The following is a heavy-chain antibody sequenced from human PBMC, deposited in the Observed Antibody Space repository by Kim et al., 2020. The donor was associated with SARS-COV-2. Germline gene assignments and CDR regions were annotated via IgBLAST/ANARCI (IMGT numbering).Heavy chain of an antibody. Sequence: ASVKVSCKASGYTFTSYAMNWVRQAPGQGLEWMGWIYTNTGNPTYAQGFTGRFVFSLDTSVSTAYLQISSLKAEDTAVYYCARDLPNLYYYGSGSYYNRWFDPWGQGTLVTVSS. CDR2: IYTNTGNP. CDR1: GYTFTSYA. D-gene: IGHD3-10*01. J-gene: IGHJ5*02. CDR3: ARDLPNLYYYGSGSYYNRWFDP. V-gene: IGHV7-4-1*02.